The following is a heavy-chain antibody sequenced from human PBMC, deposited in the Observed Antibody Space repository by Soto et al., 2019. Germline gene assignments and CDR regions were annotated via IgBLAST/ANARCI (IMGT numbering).Heavy chain of an antibody. V-gene: IGHV3-23*01. CDR2: ISGSCGST. J-gene: IGHJ4*02. Sequence: LRLSCAASGFTFSSYAMSWVRQAPGKGLEWVSAISGSCGSTYYADSVKGRFTISRDNSKNTLYLQMNSLRAEDTAVYYCAKAYQLLYRGAFDYWGQGTLVTVSS. D-gene: IGHD2-2*02. CDR1: GFTFSSYA. CDR3: AKAYQLLYRGAFDY.